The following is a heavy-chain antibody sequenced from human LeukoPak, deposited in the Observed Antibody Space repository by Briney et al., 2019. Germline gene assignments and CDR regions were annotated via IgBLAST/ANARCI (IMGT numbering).Heavy chain of an antibody. CDR2: IYYSGST. D-gene: IGHD6-13*01. CDR3: ARRRIASDYYYGMDV. CDR1: GGSISSYY. V-gene: IGHV4-59*01. Sequence: SETLSHTCTVSGGSISSYYWSWIRQPPGKGLEWIGFIYYSGSTNYNPSLKSRVTISVDTSKNQFSLKLSSVTAADTAVYYCARRRIASDYYYGMDVWGQGTTVTVSS. J-gene: IGHJ6*02.